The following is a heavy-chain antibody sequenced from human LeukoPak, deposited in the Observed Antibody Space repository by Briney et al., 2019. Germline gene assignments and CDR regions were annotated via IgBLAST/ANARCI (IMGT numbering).Heavy chain of an antibody. CDR3: ARLSSLSPYNFWTMDY. CDR2: IYTTDST. CDR1: GASINDYY. D-gene: IGHD3-3*01. V-gene: IGHV4-4*07. J-gene: IGHJ4*02. Sequence: SETLSLTCSVSGASINDYYWSWIRQPAGKGLEWIGRIYTTDSTKYNSSLESRVTMSLDTSKNQFSLRLSSVTAADTAIYYCARLSSLSPYNFWTMDYWGQGTLVTVSS.